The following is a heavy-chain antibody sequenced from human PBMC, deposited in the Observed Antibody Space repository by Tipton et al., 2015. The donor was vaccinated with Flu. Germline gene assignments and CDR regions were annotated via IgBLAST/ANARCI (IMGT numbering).Heavy chain of an antibody. CDR3: AAHCSGGSCSHAFDI. D-gene: IGHD2-15*01. J-gene: IGHJ3*02. Sequence: LRLSCTVPGGSIRSNSHYWGWIRQPPGKGLEWIGEINPSGSTNYNPSLKSRVTISGDTSKNQVSLKLSSVTAADTAVYYCAAHCSGGSCSHAFDIWGQGTMVTVSS. CDR2: INPSGST. CDR1: GGSIRSNSHY. V-gene: IGHV4-39*07.